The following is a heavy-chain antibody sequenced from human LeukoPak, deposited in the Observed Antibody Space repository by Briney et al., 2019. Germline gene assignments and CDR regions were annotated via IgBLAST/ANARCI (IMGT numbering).Heavy chain of an antibody. J-gene: IGHJ6*03. CDR3: ARGLGSSSPIRYYYYMDV. CDR2: INHSGST. Sequence: PSETLSLTCAVYGGSFSGYYWNWIRQPPGKGLEWIGEINHSGSTNYNPSLKSRVTISLDTSRNQFSLKLSSVTAADTAVYYCARGLGSSSPIRYYYYMDVWGKGTTVTVSS. V-gene: IGHV4-34*01. D-gene: IGHD6-13*01. CDR1: GGSFSGYY.